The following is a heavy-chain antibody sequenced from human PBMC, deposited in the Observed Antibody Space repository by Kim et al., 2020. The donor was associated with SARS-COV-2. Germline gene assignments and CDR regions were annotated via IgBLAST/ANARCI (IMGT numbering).Heavy chain of an antibody. CDR3: ARSHYCDSTSCEYTYSGMDV. D-gene: IGHD2-2*01. CDR1: GYTFTTYA. J-gene: IGHJ6*02. CDR2: INTNTGNP. Sequence: ASVKVSCKASGYTFTTYAMNWVRQAPGQGLEWIGWINTNTGNPTFGQGFTSRFVFSLDTSVTTAYLQISYLKAEDTAVYYCARSHYCDSTSCEYTYSGMDVWGQGSTVTVSS. V-gene: IGHV7-4-1*02.